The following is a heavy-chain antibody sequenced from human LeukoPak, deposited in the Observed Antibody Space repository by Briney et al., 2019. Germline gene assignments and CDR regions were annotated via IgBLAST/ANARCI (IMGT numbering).Heavy chain of an antibody. CDR1: GGSFSGYY. D-gene: IGHD6-13*01. CDR3: ARHGMYSSSWPFDY. V-gene: IGHV4-34*01. CDR2: INHSGST. Sequence: PSETLSLTCAVYGGSFSGYYWSWLRQPPGKGLEWIGEINHSGSTNYNPSLKSRVTISVDTSKNQFSLKLTSVTAADTAVYYCARHGMYSSSWPFDYWGQGTLVTVSS. J-gene: IGHJ4*02.